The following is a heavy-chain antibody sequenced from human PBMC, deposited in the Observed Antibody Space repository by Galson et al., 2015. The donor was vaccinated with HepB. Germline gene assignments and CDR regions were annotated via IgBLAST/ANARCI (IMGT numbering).Heavy chain of an antibody. CDR3: AKDGRGGNGNYYDY. CDR1: GFTFTDYA. J-gene: IGHJ4*02. Sequence: SLRLSCAASGFTFTDYAMTWVRQAPGKGLEWVSTLSGSGGSTYSAGSVKGRFTISRDNSKNTLYLQMNSLRAEDTAVYYCAKDGRGGNGNYYDYWGQGTLVTVSS. V-gene: IGHV3-23*01. D-gene: IGHD3-16*01. CDR2: LSGSGGST.